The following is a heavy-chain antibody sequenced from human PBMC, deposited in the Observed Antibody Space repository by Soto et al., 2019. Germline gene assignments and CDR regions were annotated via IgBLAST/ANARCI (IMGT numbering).Heavy chain of an antibody. CDR2: IYPGDSDT. J-gene: IGHJ6*02. D-gene: IGHD5-12*01. CDR3: ARGFSGYDRPREYYYYYYGMDV. Sequence: PGESLKISCKGSGYSFTSYWIGWVRQMPGKGLEWMGIIYPGDSDTRYSPSFQGQVTISADKSISTAYLQWSSLKASDTAMYYCARGFSGYDRPREYYYYYYGMDVWGQGTTVTVSS. V-gene: IGHV5-51*01. CDR1: GYSFTSYW.